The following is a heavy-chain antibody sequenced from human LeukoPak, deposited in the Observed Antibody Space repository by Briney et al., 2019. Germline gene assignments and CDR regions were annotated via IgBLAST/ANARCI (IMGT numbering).Heavy chain of an antibody. CDR1: GYTFTSYG. D-gene: IGHD6-6*01. J-gene: IGHJ4*02. Sequence: EASVKVSCKASGYTFTSYGISWVRQAPGQGLEWMGWISAYNGNTNYAQKLQGRVTMTTDTSTSTAYMELRSLRSDDTAVYYCARAAVPNSALIAVRRFFDYWGRGTLVTVSS. CDR2: ISAYNGNT. CDR3: ARAAVPNSALIAVRRFFDY. V-gene: IGHV1-18*04.